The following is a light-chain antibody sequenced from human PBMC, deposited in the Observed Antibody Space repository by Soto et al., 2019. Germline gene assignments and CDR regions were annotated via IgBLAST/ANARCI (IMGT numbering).Light chain of an antibody. V-gene: IGKV1-5*03. CDR3: QQYNTYPVT. CDR2: KAS. J-gene: IGKJ2*01. CDR1: QSISSW. Sequence: DIQMTQSPSTLSASVGDRVTITCRASQSISSWLAWYQQKPGKAPKLLIYKASSLESGVPSRFSGSGSGTEFTLTSSSLQSDDFATYYCQQYNTYPVTFGQGTKLEIK.